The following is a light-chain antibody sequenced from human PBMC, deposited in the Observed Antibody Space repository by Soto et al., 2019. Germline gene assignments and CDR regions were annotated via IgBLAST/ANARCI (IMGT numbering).Light chain of an antibody. J-gene: IGKJ1*01. CDR3: QQYGDSPQA. CDR1: QSLSGSF. Sequence: EIVLTQSPGTLSLSPGERATLSCRASQSLSGSFLAWYQQKPGQAPRLLIYDASNRATGIPDRFDGSGSGTDFTLTISRLEPEDFAVYYCQQYGDSPQAFGQGTKVEIK. CDR2: DAS. V-gene: IGKV3-20*01.